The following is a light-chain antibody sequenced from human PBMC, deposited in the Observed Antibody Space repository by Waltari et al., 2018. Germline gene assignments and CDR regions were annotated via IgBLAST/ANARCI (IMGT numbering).Light chain of an antibody. V-gene: IGLV2-14*01. Sequence: QSALTQPAPVSGSPGQSITISCTGTSSDVGGYNYVSWYQQHPGKAPKLMIYDVSNRPSGVSTRFSGSKSGNTASLTISGLQAEDEADYHCSSYTSSSTWVFGGGTKLTVL. J-gene: IGLJ3*02. CDR3: SSYTSSSTWV. CDR1: SSDVGGYNY. CDR2: DVS.